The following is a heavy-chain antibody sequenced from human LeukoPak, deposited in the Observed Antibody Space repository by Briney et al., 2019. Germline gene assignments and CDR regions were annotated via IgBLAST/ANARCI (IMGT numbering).Heavy chain of an antibody. CDR1: GFTFSSYA. J-gene: IGHJ4*02. D-gene: IGHD2-15*01. V-gene: IGHV3-23*01. CDR3: AKGRDIVVVVAAMYDY. Sequence: QAGGSLRLSCAASGFTFSSYAMSWVRQAPGKGLEWVSAISGSGGSTYYAGSVKGRFTISSDNSKNTLYLQMNSLRAEDTAVYYCAKGRDIVVVVAAMYDYWGQGTLVTVSS. CDR2: ISGSGGST.